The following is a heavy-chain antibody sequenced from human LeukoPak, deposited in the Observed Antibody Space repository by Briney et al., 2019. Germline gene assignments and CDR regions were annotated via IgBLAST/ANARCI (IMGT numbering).Heavy chain of an antibody. J-gene: IGHJ4*02. CDR2: ILSKAGGETR. CDR3: TTGGSYTASTGDFDY. Sequence: GGSLRLSCEAPGFTFTNAWLNWVRQAPGKGLEWVGRILSKAGGETRGYAAPVKGRFSLSRDDSKHMLYLEMNSLKTEDTAVYYCTTGGSYTASTGDFDYWGPGALVTVSS. D-gene: IGHD2-2*02. V-gene: IGHV3-15*05. CDR1: GFTFTNAW.